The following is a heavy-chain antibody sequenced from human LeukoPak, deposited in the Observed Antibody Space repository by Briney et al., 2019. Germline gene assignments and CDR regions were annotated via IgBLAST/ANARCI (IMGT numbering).Heavy chain of an antibody. CDR3: ARVGDSNPYYFDY. J-gene: IGHJ4*02. Sequence: SETLSLTCTVSGCSISSYYWSWIRQPPGKGLEWIGYIYYSGSTNYNPSLKSRVTISVDTSKNQFSLKLSSVTAADTAVYYCARVGDSNPYYFDYWGQGTMVTVSS. D-gene: IGHD5-12*01. CDR2: IYYSGST. V-gene: IGHV4-59*01. CDR1: GCSISSYY.